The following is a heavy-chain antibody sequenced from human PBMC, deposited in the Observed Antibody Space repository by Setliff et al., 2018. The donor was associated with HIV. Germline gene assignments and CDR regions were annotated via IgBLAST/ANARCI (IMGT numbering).Heavy chain of an antibody. J-gene: IGHJ4*02. V-gene: IGHV3-23*01. Sequence: ETLSLTCTVSGGSISSSSYYWGWIRQPPGKGLEWVSATTSNGRTTDYAESVRGRFILSRDNSGNTLYLQMTSLRAEDTATYYCAKAWGSGYPSFESALMFDVWGQGTLVTVSS. CDR3: AKAWGSGYPSFESALMFDV. CDR2: TTSNGRTT. D-gene: IGHD3-16*01. CDR1: GGSISSSSYY.